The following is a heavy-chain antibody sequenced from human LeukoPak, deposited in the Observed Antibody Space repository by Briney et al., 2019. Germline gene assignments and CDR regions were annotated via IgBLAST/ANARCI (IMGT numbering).Heavy chain of an antibody. CDR3: AKVAEGAGFFDC. V-gene: IGHV3-9*01. Sequence: GRSLRLSCAASGFTFDDYAMHWVRQAPGKGLEWVSGISWNSGSIGYADSVKGRFTISRDNAKNSLYLQMNSLRAEDTALYYCAKVAEGAGFFDCWGQGTLVTVSS. J-gene: IGHJ4*02. CDR2: ISWNSGSI. CDR1: GFTFDDYA.